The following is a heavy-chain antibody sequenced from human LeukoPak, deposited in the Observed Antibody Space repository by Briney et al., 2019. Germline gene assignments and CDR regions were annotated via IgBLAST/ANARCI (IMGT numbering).Heavy chain of an antibody. CDR2: IKLKTDGETT. V-gene: IGHV3-15*07. CDR1: GFTFSNAY. CDR3: ITPLPYSAQ. Sequence: GGSLRLSCAASGFTFSNAYMNWVRQAPGKGLEWVGRIKLKTDGETTEYAAPVKDRFSISRDDSKSMMYLQMNSLKTEDTAVYYCITPLPYSAQGGQGTLVTVSS. J-gene: IGHJ4*02. D-gene: IGHD2-21*01.